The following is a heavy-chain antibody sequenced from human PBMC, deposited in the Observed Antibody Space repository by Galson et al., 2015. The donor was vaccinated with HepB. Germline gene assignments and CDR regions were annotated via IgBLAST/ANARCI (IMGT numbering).Heavy chain of an antibody. CDR3: VRAYCSTSSCRYSWFDP. Sequence: SLRLSCAGSGFIFSSYWMHWVRHAPGKGLVWVSRINSDGSDTSYADSVKGRFTMSRDNARKTVYLQMNSLRAEDTAVYYCVRAYCSTSSCRYSWFDPWGQGTLVTVSS. CDR2: INSDGSDT. V-gene: IGHV3-74*01. J-gene: IGHJ5*02. CDR1: GFIFSSYW. D-gene: IGHD2-2*01.